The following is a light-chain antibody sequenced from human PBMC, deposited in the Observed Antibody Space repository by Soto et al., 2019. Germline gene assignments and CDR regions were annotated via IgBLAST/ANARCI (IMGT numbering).Light chain of an antibody. CDR1: QNIYIW. CDR3: QQYNGLPNWK. J-gene: IGKJ1*01. Sequence: DLQMTQSPSTLSASVGDRVTITCRASQNIYIWLAWYQKKPGKAPNLLIYKASTLQSGVPSRFSGNGSGKEFTLTITSLQPDDSANYYCQQYNGLPNWKFGKGTKVDIX. CDR2: KAS. V-gene: IGKV1-5*03.